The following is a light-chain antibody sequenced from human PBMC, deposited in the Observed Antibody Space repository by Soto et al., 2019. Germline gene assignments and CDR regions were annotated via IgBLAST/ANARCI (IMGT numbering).Light chain of an antibody. CDR2: DVS. CDR1: SSDVGGYNY. J-gene: IGLJ1*01. CDR3: SSYTSSSTSYV. Sequence: HSALTQPASLSVSPGQSITISCTGTSSDVGGYNYVSWYQQHPGKAPKLMIYDVSNRPSGVSNRFSGSKSGNTASLTISGLQAEDEADYYCSSYTSSSTSYVFGTGTKVTVL. V-gene: IGLV2-14*01.